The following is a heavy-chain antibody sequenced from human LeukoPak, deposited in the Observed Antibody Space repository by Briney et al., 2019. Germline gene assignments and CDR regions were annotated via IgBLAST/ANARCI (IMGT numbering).Heavy chain of an antibody. J-gene: IGHJ5*02. CDR1: GFTFSTYA. Sequence: GGSLRLSCAASGFTFSTYAMSWVRQAPGKGLEWVSAISGSGGSTYYADSVKGRFTISRDNAKNSLYLQMNSLRAEDTAVYYCARGHSSGWYWFDPWGQGTLVTVSS. CDR3: ARGHSSGWYWFDP. D-gene: IGHD6-19*01. CDR2: ISGSGGST. V-gene: IGHV3-23*01.